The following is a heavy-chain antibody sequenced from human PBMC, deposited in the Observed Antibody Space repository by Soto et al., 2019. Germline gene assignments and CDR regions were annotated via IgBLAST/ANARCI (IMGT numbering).Heavy chain of an antibody. Sequence: GGSLRLSCAGSGFTFGDSYVSWIRQAPGKGLEWLSYISPGSRYPAYADSVKGRFTISRDNAKRSLYLQMMSLTAEDTAIYYCVRGGGGGLFDPWGQGTMVTVSS. CDR3: VRGGGGGLFDP. CDR2: ISPGSRYP. V-gene: IGHV3-11*06. J-gene: IGHJ5*02. CDR1: GFTFGDSY. D-gene: IGHD2-15*01.